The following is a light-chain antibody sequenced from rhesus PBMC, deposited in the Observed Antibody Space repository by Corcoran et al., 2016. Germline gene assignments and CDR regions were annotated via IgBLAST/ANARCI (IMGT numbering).Light chain of an antibody. J-gene: IGKJ2*01. V-gene: IGKV1-33*02. CDR2: AAS. CDR1: QGISNA. Sequence: DIQMSQSPSSLSASVGDKVTITCRASQGISNALAWYHPKPGKAPKLLNYAASSLERGVPSRFSGSRSGTDCTLTISSLQPEDFATYYCQQGYSTPYSFGQGTKVEIK. CDR3: QQGYSTPYS.